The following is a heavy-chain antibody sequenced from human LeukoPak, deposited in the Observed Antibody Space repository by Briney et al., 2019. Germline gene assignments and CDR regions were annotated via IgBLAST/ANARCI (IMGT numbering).Heavy chain of an antibody. V-gene: IGHV3-43*01. CDR3: AKSKTAVTTGHLDY. Sequence: GGSLRLSCAASGFTFDDYTMHWVRQAPGKGLEWVSLISWDGGSTYYADSVKGRFTISRDNSKNSLYLQMNSLRTEDTALYYCAKSKTAVTTGHLDYWGQGTLVTVSS. D-gene: IGHD4-17*01. J-gene: IGHJ4*02. CDR1: GFTFDDYT. CDR2: ISWDGGST.